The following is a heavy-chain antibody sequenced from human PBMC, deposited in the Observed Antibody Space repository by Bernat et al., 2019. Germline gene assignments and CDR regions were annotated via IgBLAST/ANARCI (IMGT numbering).Heavy chain of an antibody. CDR3: ARERYCSGGSCLD. CDR1: GFIFSYYW. J-gene: IGHJ4*02. D-gene: IGHD2-15*01. V-gene: IGHV3-7*01. Sequence: DVQLVESGGGLVQPGGSLRVSCAASGFIFSYYWMSWVRQAPGKGLEWVANIKGDGSEKYYVDSVKGRFTISRDNAKNSLYLQMNSLRAEDTAVYYCARERYCSGGSCLDWGQGTLVTVSS. CDR2: IKGDGSEK.